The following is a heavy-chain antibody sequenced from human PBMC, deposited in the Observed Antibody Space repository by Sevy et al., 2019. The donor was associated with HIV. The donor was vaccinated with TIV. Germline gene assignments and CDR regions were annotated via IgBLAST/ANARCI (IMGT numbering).Heavy chain of an antibody. J-gene: IGHJ5*02. Sequence: SETLSLTCTVSGGSISSYYWSWIRQPPGKGLEWIGYIYYSGSTNYNPSLKSRVTISVDTSKNQFSLKLGSVTAADTAVYYCAREITMVRGVTKYYWFDPWGQGTLVTVSS. V-gene: IGHV4-59*01. CDR1: GGSISSYY. D-gene: IGHD3-10*01. CDR3: AREITMVRGVTKYYWFDP. CDR2: IYYSGST.